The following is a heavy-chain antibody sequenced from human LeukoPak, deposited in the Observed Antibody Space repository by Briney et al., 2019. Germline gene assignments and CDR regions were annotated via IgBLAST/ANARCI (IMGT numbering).Heavy chain of an antibody. Sequence: PSETLSLTCAVYGGSFSGYYWSWIRQPPGKGLEWIGEINHSGSTNYNPSLKSRVTISVDTSKNQFSLKLSSVTAADTAVHYCARNQLVVVAATPYYFDYWGQGTLVTVSS. CDR3: ARNQLVVVAATPYYFDY. V-gene: IGHV4-34*01. CDR1: GGSFSGYY. D-gene: IGHD2-15*01. J-gene: IGHJ4*02. CDR2: INHSGST.